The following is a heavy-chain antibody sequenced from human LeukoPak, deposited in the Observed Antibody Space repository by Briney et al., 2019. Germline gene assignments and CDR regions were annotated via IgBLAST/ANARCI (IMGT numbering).Heavy chain of an antibody. D-gene: IGHD4-17*01. CDR1: GGSISSSSYY. CDR2: IYYSGST. V-gene: IGHV4-39*07. J-gene: IGHJ4*02. Sequence: SETLSLTCTVSGGSISSSSYYWGWIRQPPGKGLEWIGSIYYSGSTYYNPSLKSRVTISVDTSKNQFSLKLSSVTAADTAVYYCAREYGDYPKFDYWGQGTLVTVSS. CDR3: AREYGDYPKFDY.